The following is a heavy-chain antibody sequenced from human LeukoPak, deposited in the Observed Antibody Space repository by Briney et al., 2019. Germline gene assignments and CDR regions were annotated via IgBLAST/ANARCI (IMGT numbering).Heavy chain of an antibody. CDR2: IQYDGGNK. D-gene: IGHD4-23*01. CDR1: GFTFSTYG. Sequence: QPGGSLRLSCAASGFTFSTYGMHWVRQAPGKGLEWVAFIQYDGGNKYYADSVKGRFTISRDNSKDTLSLQMNSLRDEDTAVYYCAKGPLYYGGHSFYYYCMDVWGKGTTVTVSS. CDR3: AKGPLYYGGHSFYYYCMDV. J-gene: IGHJ6*03. V-gene: IGHV3-30*02.